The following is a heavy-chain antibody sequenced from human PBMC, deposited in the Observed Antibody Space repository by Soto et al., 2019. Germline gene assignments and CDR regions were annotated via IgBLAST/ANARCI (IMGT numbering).Heavy chain of an antibody. D-gene: IGHD3-10*01. CDR2: TNHSGST. J-gene: IGHJ6*02. CDR1: GGSFSGYY. V-gene: IGHV4-34*01. CDR3: ASSLTGSKYYYYGMDV. Sequence: SETLSLTCAVYGGSFSGYYWSWIRQPPGKGLEWIGETNHSGSTNYNPSLKSRVTISVDASKNQFSLKLSSVTAADTAVYYCASSLTGSKYYYYGMDVWGQGTTVTVSS.